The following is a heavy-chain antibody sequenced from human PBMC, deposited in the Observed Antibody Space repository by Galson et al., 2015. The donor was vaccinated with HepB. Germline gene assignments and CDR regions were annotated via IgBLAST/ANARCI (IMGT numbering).Heavy chain of an antibody. J-gene: IGHJ5*02. V-gene: IGHV1-69*13. CDR2: IIPIFGTA. Sequence: SVKVSCKASGFTFTSYGMSWVRQAPGQGLEWMGGIIPIFGTANYAQKFQGRVTITADESTSTAYMELSSLRSEDTAVYYCATWNCTGQHNCWFDPWGQGTLVTVSS. CDR3: ATWNCTGQHNCWFDP. CDR1: GFTFTSYG. D-gene: IGHD2-8*02.